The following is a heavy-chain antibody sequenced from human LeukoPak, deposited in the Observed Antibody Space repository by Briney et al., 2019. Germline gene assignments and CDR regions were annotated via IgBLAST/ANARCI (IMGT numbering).Heavy chain of an antibody. Sequence: SETLSLTCSVSGASISGGTYYWGWIRQPPGKGLEWIGSIYYTGSTYDNPSLKSRVTISVDTSKNQFSLKLSSVTAADTAVYYCARRGGSGRAFDYWGQGTMVTVSS. D-gene: IGHD1-26*01. CDR2: IYYTGST. CDR1: GASISGGTYY. V-gene: IGHV4-39*01. J-gene: IGHJ4*02. CDR3: ARRGGSGRAFDY.